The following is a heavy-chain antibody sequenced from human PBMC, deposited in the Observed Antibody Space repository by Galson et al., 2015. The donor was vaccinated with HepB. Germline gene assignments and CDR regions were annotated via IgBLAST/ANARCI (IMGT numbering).Heavy chain of an antibody. CDR2: ISAYNGNT. CDR3: ARDRTANCSSTSCYISSVLWGRVSPHYYYYGMDV. J-gene: IGHJ6*02. CDR1: GYTFTSYG. D-gene: IGHD2-2*02. Sequence: SVKVSCKASGYTFTSYGISWVRQAPGQGLEWMGWISAYNGNTNYAQKLQGRVTMTTDTSTSTAYMELRSLRSDDTAVYYCARDRTANCSSTSCYISSVLWGRVSPHYYYYGMDVWGQGTTVTVSS. V-gene: IGHV1-18*01.